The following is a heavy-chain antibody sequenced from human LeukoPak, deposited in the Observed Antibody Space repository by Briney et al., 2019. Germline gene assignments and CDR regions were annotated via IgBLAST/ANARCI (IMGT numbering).Heavy chain of an antibody. V-gene: IGHV4-39*01. D-gene: IGHD6-19*01. CDR1: GGSISCSSYY. CDR2: IYYSGST. CDR3: ARQRSGYSSGWYAPLGYYYYYMDV. Sequence: SETLSLTCTVSGGSISCSSYYWGWIRQPPGKGLEWIGSIYYSGSTYYNPSLKSRVTISVDTSKNQFSLKLSSVTAADTAVYYCARQRSGYSSGWYAPLGYYYYYMDVWGKGTTVTISS. J-gene: IGHJ6*03.